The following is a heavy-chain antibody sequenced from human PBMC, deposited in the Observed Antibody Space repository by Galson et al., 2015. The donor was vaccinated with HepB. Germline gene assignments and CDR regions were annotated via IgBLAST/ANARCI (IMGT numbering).Heavy chain of an antibody. CDR3: ARGDLGFGLNYGLEV. CDR2: IYNGGTT. CDR1: GFTVSSYY. V-gene: IGHV3-53*01. Sequence: SLRLSCAASGFTVSSYYMSWVRQAPGKGLEWVSVIYNGGTTYYADSVEGRFTISRDNSKNTLYLQMNSLRADDTAVYYCARGDLGFGLNYGLEVWGRGTTVTVSS. J-gene: IGHJ6*02. D-gene: IGHD3-10*01.